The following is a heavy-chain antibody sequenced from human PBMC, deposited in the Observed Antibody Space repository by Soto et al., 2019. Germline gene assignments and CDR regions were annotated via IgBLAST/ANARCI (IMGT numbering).Heavy chain of an antibody. V-gene: IGHV3-30-3*01. CDR3: ARTLLAGVGGDD. CDR1: GFTFSTYA. Sequence: QVQLVESGGGVVQPGRSLRLSCATYGFTFSTYAMQWVRQAPGKGLEWVTVISDDGTNKYYADSVRGRFSISRDNSKNTLYLHMNSLRAEDTAVYYCARTLLAGVGGDDWGQGTLVIVSS. J-gene: IGHJ4*02. D-gene: IGHD6-19*01. CDR2: ISDDGTNK.